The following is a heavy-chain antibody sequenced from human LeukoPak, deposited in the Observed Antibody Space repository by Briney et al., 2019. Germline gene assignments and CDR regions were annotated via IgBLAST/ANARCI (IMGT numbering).Heavy chain of an antibody. CDR2: IYYSGST. J-gene: IGHJ4*02. CDR1: GGSISSYY. CDR3: ARAPYDFWSGYNFDY. V-gene: IGHV4-59*13. D-gene: IGHD3-3*01. Sequence: SETLSLTCTVSGGSISSYYWSWIRQPPGKDLSWIGYIYYSGSTNYNPSLKSRVTISVDTSKNQFSLKLSSVTAADTAVYYCARAPYDFWSGYNFDYWGQGTLVTVSS.